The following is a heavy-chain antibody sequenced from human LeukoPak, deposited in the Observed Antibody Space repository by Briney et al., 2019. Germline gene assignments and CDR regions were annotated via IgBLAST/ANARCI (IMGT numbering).Heavy chain of an antibody. Sequence: GGSLRLSWSASGXTFSSYAMHWVRQAPGKGLEYVSAISSNGGSTYYADSVKGRFTISRDNSKNTLYLQMSSLRAEDTAVYYCVKAGDIAAAGLPDYWGQGTLVTVSS. CDR2: ISSNGGST. V-gene: IGHV3-64D*06. J-gene: IGHJ4*02. D-gene: IGHD6-13*01. CDR1: GXTFSSYA. CDR3: VKAGDIAAAGLPDY.